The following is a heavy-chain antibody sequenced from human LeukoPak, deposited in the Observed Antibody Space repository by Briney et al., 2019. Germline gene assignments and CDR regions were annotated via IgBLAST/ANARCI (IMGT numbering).Heavy chain of an antibody. CDR1: GYTFINYN. V-gene: IGHV1-8*03. CDR3: ARDHSGWHSKGYYYMDV. D-gene: IGHD5-12*01. J-gene: IGHJ6*03. Sequence: GASVKVSCKASGYTFINYNINWVRQATGQGLEWMGWVNPRSGNAGYLQKFQGRLTITRDTSIDTAYMDLSSLSSEDTAVYYCARDHSGWHSKGYYYMDVWGKGTTVTVSS. CDR2: VNPRSGNA.